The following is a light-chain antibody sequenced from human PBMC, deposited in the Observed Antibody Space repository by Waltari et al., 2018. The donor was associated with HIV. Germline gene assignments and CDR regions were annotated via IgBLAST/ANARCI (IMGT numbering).Light chain of an antibody. CDR2: AAY. Sequence: DIQMTQSPSSLSASVGDRVTITCRGSQSILTYLNWYQKRSWKAPKLLIYAAYSFQRGVPSRVSGSGSGTDFTLTISSLKPEDFATYYCQQSYSTLHFGQGTKLEIK. J-gene: IGKJ2*01. CDR3: QQSYSTLH. V-gene: IGKV1-39*01. CDR1: QSILTY.